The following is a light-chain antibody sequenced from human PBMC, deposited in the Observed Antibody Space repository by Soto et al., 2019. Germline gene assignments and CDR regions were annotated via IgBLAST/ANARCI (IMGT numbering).Light chain of an antibody. J-gene: IGKJ4*01. CDR2: AAS. Sequence: DIQLTQSPSLLPASVGDRVTITCRASQGISSYLAWYQQKPGKAPKLLIYAASTLQSGVPSRFSGSGSGTEFTLTISSLQPEDFATYYCQQVNSYPLTFGGGTKVEIE. CDR3: QQVNSYPLT. V-gene: IGKV1-9*01. CDR1: QGISSY.